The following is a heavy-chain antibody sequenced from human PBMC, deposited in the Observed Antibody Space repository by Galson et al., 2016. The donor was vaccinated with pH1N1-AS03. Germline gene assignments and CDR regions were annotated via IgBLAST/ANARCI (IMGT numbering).Heavy chain of an antibody. CDR1: GYPFNNHF. J-gene: IGHJ4*02. CDR2: VTPTGVGT. V-gene: IGHV1-46*02. Sequence: SVKVSCKASGYPFNNHFVHWVRLAPGQGLEWMGIVTPTGVGTTYADKFQDRATMTSDTSTGTFYMELSSLTSEDTAVYYCASEKSPVSDHWGQGTLVPVSS. CDR3: ASEKSPVSDH.